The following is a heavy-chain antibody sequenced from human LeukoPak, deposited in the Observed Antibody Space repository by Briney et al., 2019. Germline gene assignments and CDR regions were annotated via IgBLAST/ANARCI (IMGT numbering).Heavy chain of an antibody. Sequence: GGSLRLSCAASGFTFSNAWMSWVRQAPGKGLEWVANIKQDGSEKYYVDSVKGRFTISRDNAKNSLYLQMNSLRAEDTAVYYCARDTFRGNYYDSSGYPTPFDYWGQGTLVTVSS. CDR1: GFTFSNAW. CDR2: IKQDGSEK. CDR3: ARDTFRGNYYDSSGYPTPFDY. V-gene: IGHV3-7*01. D-gene: IGHD3-22*01. J-gene: IGHJ4*02.